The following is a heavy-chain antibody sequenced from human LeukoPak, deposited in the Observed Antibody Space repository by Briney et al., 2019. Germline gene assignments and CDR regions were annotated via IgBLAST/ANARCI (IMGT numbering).Heavy chain of an antibody. V-gene: IGHV4-34*01. CDR3: ASVTPYYGMDV. J-gene: IGHJ6*02. CDR2: INHSGST. CDR1: GGSFSGYY. Sequence: SETLSLTCAVYGGSFSGYYWSWIRQPPGKGLEWIGEINHSGSTNYNPSLKSRVTISVDTSKNQFSLKLSSVTAADTAVYYCASVTPYYGMDVWGQRTTVTVSS.